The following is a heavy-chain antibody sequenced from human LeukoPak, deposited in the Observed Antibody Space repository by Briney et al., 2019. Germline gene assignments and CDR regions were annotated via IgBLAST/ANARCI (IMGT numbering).Heavy chain of an antibody. CDR2: IYYSGST. D-gene: IGHD1-1*01. V-gene: IGHV4-30-4*08. CDR3: ARDQGTQLLDY. J-gene: IGHJ4*02. CDR1: GGSISSGDYY. Sequence: SETLSLTCTVSGGSISSGDYYWSWIRQPPGKDLEWIGYIYYSGSTYYNPSLKSRVTISVDTSKNQFSLKLSSVTAADTAVYYCARDQGTQLLDYWGQGTLVTVSS.